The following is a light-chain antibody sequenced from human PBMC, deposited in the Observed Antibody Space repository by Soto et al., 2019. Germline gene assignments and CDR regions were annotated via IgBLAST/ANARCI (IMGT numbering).Light chain of an antibody. J-gene: IGKJ1*01. CDR2: GAS. V-gene: IGKV3-20*01. CDR1: QSVSRY. CDR3: QHYSSSPWT. Sequence: EIVLTQSPGTLSLSPGERATLSCRASQSVSRYLAWYQQKPGQAPRLLIYGASSRATGIPDRFSGSGSGTDFTLTISRLEPEDFAAYYCQHYSSSPWTFGQGTKVEIK.